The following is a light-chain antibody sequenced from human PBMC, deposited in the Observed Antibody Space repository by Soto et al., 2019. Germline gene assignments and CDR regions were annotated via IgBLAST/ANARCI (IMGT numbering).Light chain of an antibody. CDR2: AAS. V-gene: IGKV3-15*01. CDR1: QSLSRN. Sequence: EIGLTQSPASLSVSPGERATLSCRASQSLSRNLAWYQHKPGQAPRLLISAASIMATGTPDRFSYSGSGTEFTLAISSLQCADSDVYCCQQYIDWPLYTFGQGTKLEIK. CDR3: QQYIDWPLYT. J-gene: IGKJ2*01.